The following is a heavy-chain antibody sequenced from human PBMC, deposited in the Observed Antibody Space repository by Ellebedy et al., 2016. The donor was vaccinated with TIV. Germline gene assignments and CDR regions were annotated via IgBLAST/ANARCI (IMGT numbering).Heavy chain of an antibody. D-gene: IGHD3-10*01. CDR1: GGSISSSSYY. CDR2: INHSGST. V-gene: IGHV4-39*01. Sequence: SETLSLTCTVSGGSISSSSYYWGWIRQPPGKGLEWIGEINHSGSTNYNPSLKSRVTISVDTSKNQFSLKLSSVTAADTAVYYCATPSESRHKKSVYYFDYWGQGTLVTVSS. J-gene: IGHJ4*02. CDR3: ATPSESRHKKSVYYFDY.